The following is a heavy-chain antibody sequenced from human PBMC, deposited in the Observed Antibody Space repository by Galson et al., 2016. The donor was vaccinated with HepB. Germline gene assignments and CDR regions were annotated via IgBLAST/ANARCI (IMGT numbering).Heavy chain of an antibody. CDR2: TYYRSDWDN. D-gene: IGHD5-12*01. J-gene: IGHJ4*02. V-gene: IGHV6-1*01. CDR3: ARVGRGYAPFYFDY. Sequence: CAISGDSVSSSNSAWNWIRHSPSRGFEWLGRTYYRSDWDNDYALSVKSRITIRPDTSKNQFSLQLNSVTPEDTAVYYCARVGRGYAPFYFDYWGQGTLVTVSS. CDR1: GDSVSSSNSA.